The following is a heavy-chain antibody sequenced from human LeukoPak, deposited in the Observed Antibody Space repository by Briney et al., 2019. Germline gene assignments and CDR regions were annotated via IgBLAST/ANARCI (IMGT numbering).Heavy chain of an antibody. Sequence: SETLSLTCTVSGGSISSYYWSWIRQPAGKGLEWIGRIYTSGGTNYNPSLKSRVTMSVDTSKNQFSLKLSSVTAADTAVYYCARDVTEYIVGATVNWFDPWGQGTLVTVSS. J-gene: IGHJ5*02. V-gene: IGHV4-4*07. CDR1: GGSISSYY. CDR2: IYTSGGT. CDR3: ARDVTEYIVGATVNWFDP. D-gene: IGHD1-26*01.